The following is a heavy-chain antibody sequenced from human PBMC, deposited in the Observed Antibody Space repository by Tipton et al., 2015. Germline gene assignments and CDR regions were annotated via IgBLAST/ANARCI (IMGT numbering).Heavy chain of an antibody. V-gene: IGHV4-38-2*01. CDR3: ARASIIQGYYHDSSRYYLFNS. CDR2: ISHSGNT. J-gene: IGHJ1*01. CDR1: AYSISSDYY. D-gene: IGHD3-22*01. Sequence: GLVKPSETLSLTCAVSAYSISSDYYWGWIRQPPGKGLEWIGSISHSGNTYYNPSLKSRVTMSRDTPKNQFSLKLSSVIAADTAVYYCARASIIQGYYHDSSRYYLFNSWGQGTLVTVSS.